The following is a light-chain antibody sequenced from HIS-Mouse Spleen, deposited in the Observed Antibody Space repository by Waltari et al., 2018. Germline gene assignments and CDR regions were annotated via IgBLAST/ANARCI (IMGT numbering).Light chain of an antibody. V-gene: IGLV3-10*01. CDR2: EDS. CDR1: ALPKKY. CDR3: YSTDSSGNHRV. Sequence: SYELTQPPSVSVSQGQTARITCSGAALPKKYAYWYQQKSGQAPVLVIYEDSKRTSGIPARFSGSSSGTMATLTISGAQVEDEADYYCYSTDSSGNHRVFGGGTKLTVL. J-gene: IGLJ2*01.